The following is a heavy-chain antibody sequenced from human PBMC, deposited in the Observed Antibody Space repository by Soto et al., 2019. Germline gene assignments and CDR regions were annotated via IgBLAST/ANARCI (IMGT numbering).Heavy chain of an antibody. V-gene: IGHV3-48*03. CDR1: GLTFSSYE. CDR2: ISRSGSTI. D-gene: IGHD2-15*01. CDR3: ARDGRIRRPDWYFDL. J-gene: IGHJ2*01. Sequence: EVQLVESGGGLVQPGGSLRLSCAASGLTFSSYEMNWVRQAPGKGLEWVSYISRSGSTIYYADSVKGRVTISRDNAKNSLYLQMNSLRAEVTALYYCARDGRIRRPDWYFDLWGRGTLVTVSS.